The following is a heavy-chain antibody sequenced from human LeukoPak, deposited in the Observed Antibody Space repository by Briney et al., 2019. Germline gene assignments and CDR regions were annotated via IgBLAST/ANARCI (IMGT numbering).Heavy chain of an antibody. J-gene: IGHJ4*02. CDR1: GFTFSDYY. D-gene: IGHD3-3*01. CDR2: ISSSGSTI. Sequence: GGSLRLSCAASGFTFSDYYMSWIRQAPGKGLEWVSYISSSGSTIYYADSVKGRFTISRDNSKNTLYLQMNSLRAEDTAVYYCAKDSTYYDFWGGYPFDYWGQGTLVTVSS. CDR3: AKDSTYYDFWGGYPFDY. V-gene: IGHV3-11*01.